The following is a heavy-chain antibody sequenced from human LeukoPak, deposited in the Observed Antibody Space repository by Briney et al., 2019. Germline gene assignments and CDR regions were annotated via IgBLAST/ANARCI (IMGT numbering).Heavy chain of an antibody. CDR2: FSVNGRDT. CDR1: GFTFKNYA. V-gene: IGHV3-23*01. D-gene: IGHD6-13*01. J-gene: IGHJ4*02. CDR3: AKPGRTAAGLFDS. Sequence: GGSLRLSCAASGFTFKNYALSWVRQAPGKGLEWVSGFSVNGRDTYYADFVKGRFTIARDIAKNTLYLQMNSPRAEDTATYYCAKPGRTAAGLFDSWGQGTLVTVSS.